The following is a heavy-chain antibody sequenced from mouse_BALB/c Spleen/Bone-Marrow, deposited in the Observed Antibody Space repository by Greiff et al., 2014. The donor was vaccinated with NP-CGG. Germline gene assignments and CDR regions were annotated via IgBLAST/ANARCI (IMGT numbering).Heavy chain of an antibody. CDR1: GFAFSSYD. Sequence: EVKVVESGGGLVKPGGSLKLSCAASGFAFSSYDMSWVRQTPEKRLEWVAFISSGGDKTYYPDTVKGRFTITRDNAKNTLYLQMSSLKSEDTAKYYCSRHTLYYYPSDYWGQGATLTVSS. J-gene: IGHJ2*01. CDR3: SRHTLYYYPSDY. CDR2: ISSGGDKT. V-gene: IGHV5-12-1*01. D-gene: IGHD1-1*01.